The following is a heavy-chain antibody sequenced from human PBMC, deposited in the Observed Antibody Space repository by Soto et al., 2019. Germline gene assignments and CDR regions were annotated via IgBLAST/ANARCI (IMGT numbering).Heavy chain of an antibody. Sequence: ASVKVSCKASGYTFTSYGISWVRQAPGEGLEWMGWIRAYSGNTNYAQKGQGRVTLTTDTSTSTAYMELRSLRSDDTAVYYCARDVRSLGYCSSTSCSGFDPWGLATLVTVAS. CDR2: IRAYSGNT. CDR3: ARDVRSLGYCSSTSCSGFDP. D-gene: IGHD2-2*01. J-gene: IGHJ5*02. CDR1: GYTFTSYG. V-gene: IGHV1-18*04.